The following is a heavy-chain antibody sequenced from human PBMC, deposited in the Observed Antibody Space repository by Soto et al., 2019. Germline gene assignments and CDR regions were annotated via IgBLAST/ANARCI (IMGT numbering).Heavy chain of an antibody. CDR1: GFTFSSYG. D-gene: IGHD6-13*01. CDR3: AKDHSGAFDI. J-gene: IGHJ3*02. CDR2: ISYDGRNK. V-gene: IGHV3-30*18. Sequence: QVQLVESGGGVVQPGRSLRLSCAASGFTFSSYGMHWVRQAPGKGLEWVAVISYDGRNKYYADSVKGRFTISRDNSKNTLYLQMNSLRAEDTAVYYCAKDHSGAFDIWGQGTMVTVSS.